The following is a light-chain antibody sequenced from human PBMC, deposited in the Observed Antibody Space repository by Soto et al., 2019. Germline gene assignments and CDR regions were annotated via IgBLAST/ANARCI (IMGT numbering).Light chain of an antibody. CDR1: TNDIGGYNY. CDR2: EVN. V-gene: IGLV2-8*01. CDR3: GSYGGHNNVI. Sequence: QSALTQPPSASGSPGHSVTISCTGTTNDIGGYNYVSWYQQHPGKAPKLMIYEVNKRPSGVPDRFSGSKSGNTASLTVSGLQAEDEADYYCGSYGGHNNVIFGGGTKLTVL. J-gene: IGLJ2*01.